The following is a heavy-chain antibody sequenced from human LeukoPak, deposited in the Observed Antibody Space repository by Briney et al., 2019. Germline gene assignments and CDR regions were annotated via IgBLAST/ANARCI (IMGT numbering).Heavy chain of an antibody. CDR3: ARTYSSSWYYFDY. CDR2: IYPGDSDT. Sequence: GGSLKISCKGSGYSFTSYWIGWVRQMPGKGLEGMGIIYPGDSDTRYSPSFQGQVTIPADKSISTAYLQWSSLKASDTAMYYCARTYSSSWYYFDYWGQGTLVTVSS. D-gene: IGHD6-13*01. CDR1: GYSFTSYW. J-gene: IGHJ4*02. V-gene: IGHV5-51*01.